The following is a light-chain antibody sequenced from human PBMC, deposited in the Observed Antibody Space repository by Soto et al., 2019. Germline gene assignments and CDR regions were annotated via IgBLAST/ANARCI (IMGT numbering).Light chain of an antibody. CDR1: QSVSSSY. CDR2: GAS. CDR3: QQYGSSLWT. V-gene: IGKV3-20*01. J-gene: IGKJ1*01. Sequence: EIGLTQSPGTLSLSPGERATLSCRASQSVSSSYLAWYQQKPGQAPRLLIYGASSRATGIPDRFSGSGSGTDFTLTISRLEPEEFAVYYCQQYGSSLWTFGQGTKVEIK.